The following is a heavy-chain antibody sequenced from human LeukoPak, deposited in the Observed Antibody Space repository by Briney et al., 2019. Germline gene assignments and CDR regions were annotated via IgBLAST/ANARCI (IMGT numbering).Heavy chain of an antibody. CDR2: IYYSGST. CDR1: GDSITSGGYY. CDR3: ARVFLQVGIVATHNFDY. D-gene: IGHD5-12*01. J-gene: IGHJ4*02. Sequence: SQTLSLTCSVSGDSITSGGYYWSWIRQFPGKGLEWIGHIYYSGSTYYNVSLQSRMTISIATSKIQFSLTLKSVSAADTAVYYCARVFLQVGIVATHNFDYWGQGTLVTVSS. V-gene: IGHV4-31*03.